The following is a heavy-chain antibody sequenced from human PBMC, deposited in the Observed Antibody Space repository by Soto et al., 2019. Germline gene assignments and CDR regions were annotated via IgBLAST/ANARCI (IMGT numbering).Heavy chain of an antibody. Sequence: GGSLSLSCAASGFTFSSYWMHWVRQAPGKGLVWVSRINSDGSSTSYADSVKGRFTISRDNAKNTLYLQMNSLRAEDTAVYYCARDSSSWPDAFDIWGQGTMVTVSS. CDR3: ARDSSSWPDAFDI. D-gene: IGHD6-13*01. CDR2: INSDGSST. V-gene: IGHV3-74*01. J-gene: IGHJ3*02. CDR1: GFTFSSYW.